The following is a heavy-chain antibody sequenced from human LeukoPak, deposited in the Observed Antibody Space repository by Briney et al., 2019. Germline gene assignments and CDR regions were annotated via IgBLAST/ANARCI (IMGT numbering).Heavy chain of an antibody. CDR1: GYNFNTYW. CDR2: IYPGDSDT. V-gene: IGHV5-51*01. J-gene: IGHJ4*02. Sequence: GESLKISCKGSGYNFNTYWVAWVRQLPGKGLEWMGIIYPGDSDTRYSPSFQGQVTISADKSISTAYLQWSSLKASDTAMYYCARLGIFGVVIRAYFDYWGQGTLVTVSS. CDR3: ARLGIFGVVIRAYFDY. D-gene: IGHD3-3*01.